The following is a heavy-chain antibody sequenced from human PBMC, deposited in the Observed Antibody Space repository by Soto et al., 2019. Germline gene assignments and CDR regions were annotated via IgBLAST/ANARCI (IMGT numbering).Heavy chain of an antibody. D-gene: IGHD6-19*01. CDR2: IYHSGST. Sequence: SETLSLTCAVYGGSFSGYYWSWIRQPPGKGLEWIGEIYHSGSTYYNPSLKSRVTISVDRSKNQFSLKLSSVTAADTAVYYCARASGIAVAGLDYWGQGTLVTVSS. J-gene: IGHJ4*02. CDR1: GGSFSGYY. CDR3: ARASGIAVAGLDY. V-gene: IGHV4-34*01.